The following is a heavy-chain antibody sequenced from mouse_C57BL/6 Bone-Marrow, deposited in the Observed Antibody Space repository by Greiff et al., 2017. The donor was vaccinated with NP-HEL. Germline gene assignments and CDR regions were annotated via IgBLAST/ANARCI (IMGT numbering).Heavy chain of an antibody. CDR3: AREKSTMVTTHYAMDY. Sequence: EVQGVESGGGLVQPGESLKLSCESNEYEFPSHDMSWVRKTPEKRLELVAAINSDGGSTYYPDTMERRVIISRDNTKKTLYLQMSSLRSEDTALYYCAREKSTMVTTHYAMDYWGQGTSVTVSS. J-gene: IGHJ4*01. D-gene: IGHD2-1*01. CDR2: INSDGGST. V-gene: IGHV5-2*01. CDR1: EYEFPSHD.